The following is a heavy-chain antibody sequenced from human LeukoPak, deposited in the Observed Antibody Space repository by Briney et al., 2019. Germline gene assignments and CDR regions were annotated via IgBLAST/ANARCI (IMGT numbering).Heavy chain of an antibody. J-gene: IGHJ4*02. V-gene: IGHV3-33*01. CDR2: IWYDGSNK. Sequence: PGRSLRLSCAASGFTFSSYGMHWVRQAPGKGLEWVAVIWYDGSNKYYAASVKGRFTISRDNSKNTLYLQMNSLRAEDTAVYYCARGGRQSRDFDYWGQGTLVTVSS. CDR3: ARGGRQSRDFDY. CDR1: GFTFSSYG.